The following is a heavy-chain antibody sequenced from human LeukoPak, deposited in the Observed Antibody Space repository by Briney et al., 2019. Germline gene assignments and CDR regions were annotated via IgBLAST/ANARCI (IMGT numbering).Heavy chain of an antibody. CDR1: GFTFSTYS. V-gene: IGHV3-48*04. D-gene: IGHD3-22*01. Sequence: GGSLRLSCAASGFTFSTYSMNWVRQAPGKGLEWVSYISGSSSTIYYADSVKGRFTISRDNAKNSLFLQMNSLRAEDTAVYYCARKFYDSSGPNWFDPWGQGTLVTVSS. J-gene: IGHJ5*02. CDR3: ARKFYDSSGPNWFDP. CDR2: ISGSSSTI.